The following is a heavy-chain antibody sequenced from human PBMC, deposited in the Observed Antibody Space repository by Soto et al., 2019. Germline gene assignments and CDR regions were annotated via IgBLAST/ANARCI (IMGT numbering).Heavy chain of an antibody. V-gene: IGHV3-30-3*01. D-gene: IGHD6-19*01. J-gene: IGHJ5*02. CDR1: GFTFSSYA. CDR2: ISYDGSNK. CDR3: ARDGIAVAGTSSWFDP. Sequence: GSLRLSCAASGFTFSSYAMHWVRQAPGKGLEWVAVISYDGSNKYYADSVKGRFTISRDNSKNTLYLQMNSLRAEDTAVYYCARDGIAVAGTSSWFDPWGQGTLVTVSS.